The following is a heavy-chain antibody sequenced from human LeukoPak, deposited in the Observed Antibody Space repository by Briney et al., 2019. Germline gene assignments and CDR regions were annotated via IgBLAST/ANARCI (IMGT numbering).Heavy chain of an antibody. CDR3: ARARDYGDYPPDY. CDR1: GFTFSTHG. V-gene: IGHV3-30*02. J-gene: IGHJ4*02. Sequence: GGSLRLSCAASGFTFSTHGMHWVRQAPGKGLEWVAFIRNDGSTKSYADSVKGRFTISRDNSKNTLYLQMNSLRAEDTAVYYCARARDYGDYPPDYWGQGTLVTVSS. CDR2: IRNDGSTK. D-gene: IGHD4-17*01.